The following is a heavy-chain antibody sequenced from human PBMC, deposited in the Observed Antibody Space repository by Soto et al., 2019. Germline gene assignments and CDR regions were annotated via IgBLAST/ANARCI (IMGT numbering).Heavy chain of an antibody. CDR2: ISSSGSTI. V-gene: IGHV3-48*03. CDR3: ARESLVDSSGYYPFDY. J-gene: IGHJ4*02. D-gene: IGHD3-22*01. Sequence: TGGSLRLSCAASGFTFSSYEMNWVRQAPGKGLEWVSYISSSGSTIYYADSVKGRFTISRDNAKNSLYLQMNSLRAEDTAVYYCARESLVDSSGYYPFDYWGQGTMVTVYS. CDR1: GFTFSSYE.